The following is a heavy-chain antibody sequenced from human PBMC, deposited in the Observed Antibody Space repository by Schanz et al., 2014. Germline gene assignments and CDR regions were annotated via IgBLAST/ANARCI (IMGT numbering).Heavy chain of an antibody. CDR3: ASGVHVSSLQKGLQF. CDR2: IATSSSTR. D-gene: IGHD3-10*01. Sequence: DVQLLEPGGGLVQPGGSLRLSCAASGFTFNSYAMTWVRQVPGKGLEWLSYIATSSSTRHYADSVKGRVTISRDNAKNSVSLQMRRLRVEDTAVYYCASGVHVSSLQKGLQFWGRGTLVIVSS. V-gene: IGHV3-48*01. J-gene: IGHJ1*01. CDR1: GFTFNSYA.